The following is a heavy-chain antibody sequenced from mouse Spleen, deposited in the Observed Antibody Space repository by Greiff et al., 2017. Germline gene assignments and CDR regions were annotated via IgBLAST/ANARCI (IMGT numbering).Heavy chain of an antibody. V-gene: IGHV3-6*01. CDR2: ISYDGSN. CDR1: GYSITSGYY. D-gene: IGHD1-1*01. CDR3: ASLYYGSRYYAMDY. Sequence: VQLQQSGPGLVKPSQSLSLTCSVTGYSITSGYYWNWIRQFPGNKLEWMGYISYDGSNNYNPSLKNRISITRDTSKNQFFLKLNSVTTEDTATYYCASLYYGSRYYAMDYWGQGTSVTVSS. J-gene: IGHJ4*01.